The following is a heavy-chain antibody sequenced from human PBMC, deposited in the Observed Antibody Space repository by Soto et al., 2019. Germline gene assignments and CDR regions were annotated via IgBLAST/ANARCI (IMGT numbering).Heavy chain of an antibody. V-gene: IGHV1-69*13. CDR1: GGTFSSYA. Sequence: ASVKVSCKASGGTFSSYAISWVRQAPGQGLEWMGGIIPIFGTANYAQKFQGRVTITADESTSTAYKELSSLRSEDTAVYYCARGSRYYDFWSGYYAYYYYGMDVWGQGTTVTVSS. J-gene: IGHJ6*02. CDR2: IIPIFGTA. CDR3: ARGSRYYDFWSGYYAYYYYGMDV. D-gene: IGHD3-3*01.